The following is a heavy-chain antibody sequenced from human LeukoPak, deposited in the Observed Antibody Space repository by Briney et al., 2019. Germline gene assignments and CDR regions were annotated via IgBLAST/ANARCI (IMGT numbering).Heavy chain of an antibody. J-gene: IGHJ4*02. CDR2: INHSGST. D-gene: IGHD4-17*01. CDR3: ARSAQMMTTVTTSGGIFDY. V-gene: IGHV4-39*07. Sequence: PSETLSLTCTVSGGSISSSSYYWGWIRQPPGKGLEWIGEINHSGSTNYNPSLKSRVTISVDTSKNQFSLKLSSVTAADTAVYYCARSAQMMTTVTTSGGIFDYWGQGTLVTVSS. CDR1: GGSISSSSYY.